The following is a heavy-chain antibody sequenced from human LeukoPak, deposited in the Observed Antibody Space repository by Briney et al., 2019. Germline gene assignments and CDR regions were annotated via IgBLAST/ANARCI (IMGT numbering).Heavy chain of an antibody. CDR2: ISSSSSYI. CDR1: GFTFSSYS. V-gene: IGHV3-21*01. J-gene: IGHJ5*02. D-gene: IGHD3-9*01. Sequence: GGSLRLFCAASGFTFSSYSMNWVRQAPGKGLEWVSSISSSSSYIYYADSVKGRFTISRDNAKNSLYLQMNSLRAEDTAVYYCARAYYDILTGYYAPLGNWFDPWGQGTLVTVSS. CDR3: ARAYYDILTGYYAPLGNWFDP.